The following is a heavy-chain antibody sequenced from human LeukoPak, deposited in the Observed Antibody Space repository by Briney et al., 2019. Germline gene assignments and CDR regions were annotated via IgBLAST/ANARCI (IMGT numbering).Heavy chain of an antibody. Sequence: GSLRLSCAASGFTFSSYGMHWVRQAPGKGLEWVAVIWYDGSNKYYADSVKGRFTISRDNSKNTLYLQMNSLRAEDTAVYYCARRSEGSSFDYWGQGTLVTVSS. D-gene: IGHD6-6*01. CDR2: IWYDGSNK. V-gene: IGHV3-33*01. J-gene: IGHJ4*02. CDR1: GFTFSSYG. CDR3: ARRSEGSSFDY.